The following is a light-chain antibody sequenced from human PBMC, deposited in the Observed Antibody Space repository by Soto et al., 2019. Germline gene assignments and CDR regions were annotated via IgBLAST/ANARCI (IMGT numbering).Light chain of an antibody. V-gene: IGKV1-39*01. CDR2: TSG. CDR3: QQTYSTPYT. CDR1: QRITTY. Sequence: IQMTKSPSSLSASLGDRVTITCRASQRITTYLNWYQQKPGNAPKLLITTSGTLQRGVPSRFSGSGSGTDFTLTITSLQREDFATYFCQQTYSTPYTFGQGTKLEIK. J-gene: IGKJ2*01.